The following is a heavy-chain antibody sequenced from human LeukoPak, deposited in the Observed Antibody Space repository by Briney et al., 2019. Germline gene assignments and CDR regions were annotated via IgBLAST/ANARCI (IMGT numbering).Heavy chain of an antibody. CDR1: GDSISTSTYY. J-gene: IGHJ4*02. CDR2: IHYSGNT. Sequence: SETLFLTCTVSGDSISTSTYYWGWIRQSPGKGLEWIGSIHYSGNTYSNPSLKSRVTISVDTSKNQFSLKVRSVTAADTAVYYCARQWDYWGQGTLVTVSS. CDR3: ARQWDY. V-gene: IGHV4-39*01.